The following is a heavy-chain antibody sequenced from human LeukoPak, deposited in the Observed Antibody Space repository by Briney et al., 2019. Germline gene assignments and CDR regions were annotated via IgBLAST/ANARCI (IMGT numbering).Heavy chain of an antibody. V-gene: IGHV4-4*02. J-gene: IGHJ6*02. CDR2: IYHSGST. D-gene: IGHD6-13*01. CDR1: GGPISISNW. Sequence: SETLSLTCAVSGGPISISNWWGWVRQPPGKGLEWIGEIYHSGSTNYNPSLKSRVTISVDKSKNQFSLKLSSVTAVVIAVYYCARRKQLVYYYYGMDVWGQGTTVTVSS. CDR3: ARRKQLVYYYYGMDV.